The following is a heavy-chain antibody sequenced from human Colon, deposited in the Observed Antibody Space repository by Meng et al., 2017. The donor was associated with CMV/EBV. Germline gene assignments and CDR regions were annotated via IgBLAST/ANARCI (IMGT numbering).Heavy chain of an antibody. J-gene: IGHJ4*02. Sequence: QVQRQQWVAGLLKPSEPLSLTCALYGGSFSPYYWSWIRQSPGKGLEWIAEIDHTGSTNYNPSLKSRVTISIDTSNSHFSLNLTSATAADTAVYYCARGGGTPIRGVLPFDFWGQGTLVTVSS. CDR3: ARGGGTPIRGVLPFDF. D-gene: IGHD3-10*01. CDR2: IDHTGST. V-gene: IGHV4-34*01. CDR1: GGSFSPYY.